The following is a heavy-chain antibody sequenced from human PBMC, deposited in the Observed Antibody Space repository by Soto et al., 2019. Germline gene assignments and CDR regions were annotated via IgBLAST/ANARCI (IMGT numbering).Heavy chain of an antibody. CDR3: ARDCSGGSCYLTDPEFDY. D-gene: IGHD2-15*01. Sequence: ASVKVSCTASGYTFTSYGISWVRQAPGQGLEWMGWISAYNGNTNYAQKLQGRVTMTTDTSTSTAYMELRSLRSDDTAVYYCARDCSGGSCYLTDPEFDYWGQGTLVTVSS. J-gene: IGHJ4*02. CDR1: GYTFTSYG. V-gene: IGHV1-18*01. CDR2: ISAYNGNT.